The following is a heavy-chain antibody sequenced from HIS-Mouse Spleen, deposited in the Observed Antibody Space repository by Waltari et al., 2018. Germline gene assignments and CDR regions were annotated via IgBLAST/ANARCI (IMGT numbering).Heavy chain of an antibody. V-gene: IGHV4-39*07. CDR3: AREIPYSSSWYDWYFDL. CDR2: IYYSGGT. Sequence: QLQLQESGPGLVKPSETLSLTCTVSGGSISSSSYYWGWIRQPPGEGLEWIGSIYYSGGTYSNPSLKSRVTISVGTSQNQFSLKLGSVTAADTAGYYCAREIPYSSSWYDWYFDLWGRGTLVTVSS. J-gene: IGHJ2*01. CDR1: GGSISSSSYY. D-gene: IGHD6-13*01.